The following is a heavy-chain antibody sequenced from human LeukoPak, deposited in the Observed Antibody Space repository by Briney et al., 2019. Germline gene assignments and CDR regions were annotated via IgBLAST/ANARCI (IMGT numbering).Heavy chain of an antibody. CDR2: INHSGST. D-gene: IGHD6-13*01. CDR3: ARGATYSSSWYGVWYFDY. V-gene: IGHV4-34*01. Sequence: PSETLSLTCAVYGGSFSGYYWSWIRQPPGKGLEWIGEINHSGSTNYNPSLKSRVTISVDTSKNQFSLKLSSVTAADTAVYYCARGATYSSSWYGVWYFDYWGQGTLVTVSS. CDR1: GGSFSGYY. J-gene: IGHJ4*02.